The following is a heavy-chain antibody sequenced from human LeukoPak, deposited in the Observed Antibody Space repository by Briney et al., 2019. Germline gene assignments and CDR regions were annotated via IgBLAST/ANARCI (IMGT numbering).Heavy chain of an antibody. D-gene: IGHD6-13*01. Sequence: GGSLRLSCAASGFTFDDYAMHWVRQAPGKGLEWVSGISWNSGSIGYAVSVKGRFTISRDNAKNSLYLQMNSLRAEDMALYYCAKDIDSSSWPDAFDIWGQGTMVTVSS. V-gene: IGHV3-9*03. CDR2: ISWNSGSI. CDR3: AKDIDSSSWPDAFDI. CDR1: GFTFDDYA. J-gene: IGHJ3*02.